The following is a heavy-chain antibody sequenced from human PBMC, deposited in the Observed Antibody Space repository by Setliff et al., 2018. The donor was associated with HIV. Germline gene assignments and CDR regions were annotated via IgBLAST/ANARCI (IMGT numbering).Heavy chain of an antibody. V-gene: IGHV3-21*01. J-gene: IGHJ6*02. D-gene: IGHD3-10*01. CDR1: GFAFSPYS. Sequence: GGSLRLSCAASGFAFSPYSMNWVRQAPGKGLEWVASISSSCKYIYEADSVKGRFTISRDNAKNSLYLQMDSLRAEDTAVYYCAREAVGSGGMDVWGQGTTVTVSS. CDR3: AREAVGSGGMDV. CDR2: ISSSCKYI.